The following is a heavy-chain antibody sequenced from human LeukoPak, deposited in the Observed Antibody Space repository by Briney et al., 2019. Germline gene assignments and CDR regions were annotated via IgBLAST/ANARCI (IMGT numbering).Heavy chain of an antibody. D-gene: IGHD3-22*01. V-gene: IGHV3-23*01. Sequence: GGSLRLSCAPSGFTFDNYAMNWVRQAPGKGLEWVSSISGSGISTYYADSVKGRFTISRDNSKNTLYLQMNSLRAEDTAVYYCAKGPTYYYDTSGYYIDYWGQGTLVTVSS. CDR2: ISGSGIST. J-gene: IGHJ4*02. CDR1: GFTFDNYA. CDR3: AKGPTYYYDTSGYYIDY.